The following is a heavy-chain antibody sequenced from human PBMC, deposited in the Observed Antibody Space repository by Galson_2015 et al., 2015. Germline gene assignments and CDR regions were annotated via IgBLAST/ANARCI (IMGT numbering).Heavy chain of an antibody. Sequence: SVKVSCKASGGTFSSYAISWVRQAPGQGLEWMGGIIPIFGTANYAQKFQGRVTITADESTSTAYMELSSLRSEDTAVYYCAREGVRGYCSGGSCYFDYWGQGTLVTVSS. J-gene: IGHJ4*02. CDR3: AREGVRGYCSGGSCYFDY. CDR2: IIPIFGTA. V-gene: IGHV1-69*13. CDR1: GGTFSSYA. D-gene: IGHD2-15*01.